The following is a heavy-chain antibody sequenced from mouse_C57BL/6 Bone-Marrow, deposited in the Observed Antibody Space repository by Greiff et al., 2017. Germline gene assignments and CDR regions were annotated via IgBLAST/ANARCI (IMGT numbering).Heavy chain of an antibody. Sequence: QVQLQQPGAELVKPGASVKLSCKASGYTFTSYWMHWVKQRPGQGLEWIGMIHPNRGSTNYNEKFKSKATLTVDKSSSTAYMQLSSLTSEDSAVYYCARWLLLYWYFDVGGTGTTVTVSS. D-gene: IGHD2-3*01. CDR3: ARWLLLYWYFDV. CDR2: IHPNRGST. J-gene: IGHJ1*03. CDR1: GYTFTSYW. V-gene: IGHV1-64*01.